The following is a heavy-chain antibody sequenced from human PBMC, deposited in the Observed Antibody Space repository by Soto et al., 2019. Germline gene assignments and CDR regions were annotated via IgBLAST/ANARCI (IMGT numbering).Heavy chain of an antibody. CDR1: VFSFSDYY. J-gene: IGHJ4*02. Sequence: GGSLILSCAASVFSFSDYYMSWIRQAPGKGLEWVSYISTGGSTIYYADSVKGRFTISRDNAKNSLYLQMNSLRAEDTAVYYCARRIATRVFFDYWGQGTLVTVSS. CDR3: ARRIATRVFFDY. V-gene: IGHV3-11*01. CDR2: ISTGGSTI. D-gene: IGHD6-6*01.